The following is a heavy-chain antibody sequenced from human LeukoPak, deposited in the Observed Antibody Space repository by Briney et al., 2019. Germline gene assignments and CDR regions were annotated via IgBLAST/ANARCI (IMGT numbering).Heavy chain of an antibody. Sequence: SETLSLTCTVSGGSISSYYWSWIRQPPGKGLEWIGYIYYSGSTNYNPSLKSRVTISVDTSKNQFSLKLSSVTAADTAVYYCPSCSDTNGVCHLDAFDIWGQGTMVTVSS. CDR2: IYYSGST. V-gene: IGHV4-59*01. J-gene: IGHJ3*02. CDR1: GGSISSYY. D-gene: IGHD2-8*01. CDR3: PSCSDTNGVCHLDAFDI.